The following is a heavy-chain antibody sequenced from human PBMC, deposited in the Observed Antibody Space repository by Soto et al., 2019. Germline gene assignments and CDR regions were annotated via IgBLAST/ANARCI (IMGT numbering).Heavy chain of an antibody. D-gene: IGHD5-12*01. CDR2: IYHGGST. CDR3: AGHYHPGRDGYNPDAFDI. Sequence: TLSLTCAVSGYSISSGYYWGWLRQPPGKGLEWIGSIYHGGSTYYNPSLKSRVTISVDTSKNQFSLKLSSVTAADTAVYYCAGHYHPGRDGYNPDAFDIWGQGTMVTVSS. CDR1: GYSISSGYY. J-gene: IGHJ3*02. V-gene: IGHV4-38-2*01.